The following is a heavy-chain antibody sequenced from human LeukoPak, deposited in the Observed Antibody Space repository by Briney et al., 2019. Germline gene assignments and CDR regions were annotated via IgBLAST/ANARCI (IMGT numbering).Heavy chain of an antibody. J-gene: IGHJ4*02. CDR3: ARDPRTVRI. CDR1: GFTFSSYG. Sequence: GGTLRLSCAASGFTFSSYGMSWVRQAPGKGLEWLSYISGNSGDTNYADSVKGRFTISRDNAENSLYLQMNSLRVEDTAVYYCARDPRTVRIWGQGTLVTVSS. CDR2: ISGNSGDT. D-gene: IGHD1-1*01. V-gene: IGHV3-21*05.